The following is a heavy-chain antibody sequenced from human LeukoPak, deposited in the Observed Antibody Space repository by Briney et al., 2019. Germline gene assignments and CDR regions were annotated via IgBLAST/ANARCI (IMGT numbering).Heavy chain of an antibody. CDR1: GFTFSSFT. V-gene: IGHV3-21*01. CDR3: AELGITMIGGV. J-gene: IGHJ6*04. CDR2: ISSSSSYI. D-gene: IGHD3-10*02. Sequence: GGSLRLSCAASGFTFSSFTMNWVRQAPGKGLEWVSSISSSSSYIYYADSVKGRFTISRDNSKNTLYLQMNSLRAEDTAVYYCAELGITMIGGVWGKGTTVTISS.